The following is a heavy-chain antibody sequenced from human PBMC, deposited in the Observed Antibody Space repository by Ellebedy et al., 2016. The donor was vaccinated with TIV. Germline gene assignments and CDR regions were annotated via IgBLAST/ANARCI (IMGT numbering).Heavy chain of an antibody. CDR2: INPNGGGT. CDR3: ARLRGRDAL. V-gene: IGHV1-46*01. J-gene: IGHJ4*02. Sequence: ASVKVSXXASGYTFTSYYMHWVRQAPGQGLEWMGMINPNGGGTTYAQNFQGRVSMTRDTSTSTLYLELSSLRSEDTAVYYCARLRGRDALWGQGTLVTVSS. D-gene: IGHD3-16*01. CDR1: GYTFTSYY.